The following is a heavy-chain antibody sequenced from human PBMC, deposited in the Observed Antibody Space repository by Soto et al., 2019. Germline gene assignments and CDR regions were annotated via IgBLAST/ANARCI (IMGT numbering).Heavy chain of an antibody. CDR2: INAGNGNT. CDR3: ALGVFGAPMDV. V-gene: IGHV1-3*01. J-gene: IGHJ6*03. D-gene: IGHD3-3*01. CDR1: GYTFTSYA. Sequence: ASVKVTFKASGYTFTSYAMHWVRQAPGQRLEWMGWINAGNGNTKYSQKFQGRVTITRDTSASTAYMELSSLRSEDTAVYYCALGVFGAPMDVWGKGTTVTVTS.